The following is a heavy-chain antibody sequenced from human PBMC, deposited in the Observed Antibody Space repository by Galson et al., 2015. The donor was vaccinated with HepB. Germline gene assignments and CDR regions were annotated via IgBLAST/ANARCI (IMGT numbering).Heavy chain of an antibody. V-gene: IGHV4-39*01. D-gene: IGHD6-13*01. CDR2: IYYSGST. J-gene: IGHJ5*02. Sequence: SETLSLTCTVSGGSISSSSYYWGWIRQPPGKGLEWIGSIYYSGSTYYNPSLKSRVTISVDTSKNQFSLKLSSVTAADTAVYYCARHGLGAADNWFDPWGQGTLVTVSS. CDR3: ARHGLGAADNWFDP. CDR1: GGSISSSSYY.